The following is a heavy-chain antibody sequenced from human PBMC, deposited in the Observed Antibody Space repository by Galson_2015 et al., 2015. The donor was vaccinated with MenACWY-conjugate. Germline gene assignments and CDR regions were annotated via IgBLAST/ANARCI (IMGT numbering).Heavy chain of an antibody. CDR2: IKCRTDGGTT. Sequence: SLRLSFATSGLTFSNVWMSWVRQAPGKGLEWVARIKCRTDGGTTDYATPVKGRFTILRDDSAKTLYLQMNSLKIEDTAMYFCTRDRDVGGSRWWFDPWGQGTLVTVSS. J-gene: IGHJ5*02. V-gene: IGHV3-15*01. D-gene: IGHD2-15*01. CDR1: GLTFSNVW. CDR3: TRDRDVGGSRWWFDP.